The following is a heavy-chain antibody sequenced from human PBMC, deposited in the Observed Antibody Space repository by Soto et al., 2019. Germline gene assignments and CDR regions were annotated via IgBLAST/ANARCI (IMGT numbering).Heavy chain of an antibody. D-gene: IGHD3-10*01. CDR1: GGPISSGDYY. CDR2: IYYSGRT. V-gene: IGHV4-31*03. CDR3: ARGPHSMVRGVLQLDP. Sequence: PSETLSLTCTASGGPISSGDYYWSWIRQLPGKGLEWIGYIYYSGRTFYNPSLKSRLTMSVDTSDNQFSLKLSSVTAADTAVYYCARGPHSMVRGVLQLDPWGQGTLVTVSS. J-gene: IGHJ5*02.